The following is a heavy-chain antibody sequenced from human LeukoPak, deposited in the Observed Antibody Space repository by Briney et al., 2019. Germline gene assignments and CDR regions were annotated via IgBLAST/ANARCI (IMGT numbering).Heavy chain of an antibody. CDR2: IYYSGST. CDR3: ARGRGTTFPDAFDI. Sequence: NPSETLSLTCTVSGASISGYYWSWIRQPPGKGLEWIGYIYYSGSTNYNPFLKSRVTISVDTSKNQFSLKLSSVTAADTAVYYCARGRGTTFPDAFDIWGQGTMVTVSS. D-gene: IGHD2/OR15-2a*01. V-gene: IGHV4-59*01. J-gene: IGHJ3*02. CDR1: GASISGYY.